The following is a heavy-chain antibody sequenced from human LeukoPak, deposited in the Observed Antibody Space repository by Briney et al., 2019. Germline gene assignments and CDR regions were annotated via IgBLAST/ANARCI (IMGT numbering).Heavy chain of an antibody. CDR2: IYTSGST. CDR3: ARGDRSAWYFDL. CDR1: GGSISSGSYY. J-gene: IGHJ2*01. D-gene: IGHD2-15*01. V-gene: IGHV4-61*02. Sequence: SETLSLTCTVSGGSISSGSYYWSWIQQPAGKGLEWIGRIYTSGSTNYNPSLKSRVTISVDTSKNQFSLKLSSVTAADTAVYYCARGDRSAWYFDLWGRGTLVTVSS.